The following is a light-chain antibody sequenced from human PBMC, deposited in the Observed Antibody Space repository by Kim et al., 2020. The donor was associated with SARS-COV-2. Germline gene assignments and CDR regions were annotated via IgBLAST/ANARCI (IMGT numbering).Light chain of an antibody. J-gene: IGKJ5*01. CDR3: QKYSNWPPIT. V-gene: IGKV3-15*01. Sequence: EIVMTQSPDTLSVSPGEGVTLSCRASHNVTTRVAWYQQRPGQAPRLLIYGASTRATDIPGRFSGSGSGKEFSLIINSLQSEDFAVYYCQKYSNWPPITFGQGTRLEIK. CDR1: HNVTTR. CDR2: GAS.